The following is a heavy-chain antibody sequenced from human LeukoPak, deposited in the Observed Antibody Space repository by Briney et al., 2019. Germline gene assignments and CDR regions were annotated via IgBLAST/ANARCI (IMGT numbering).Heavy chain of an antibody. D-gene: IGHD6-13*01. CDR1: GGTFSSYA. CDR3: ASGAAAGYFDY. J-gene: IGHJ4*02. Sequence: SVKVSCKASGGTFSSYAISWVRPAPGQGLEWMGGIIPIFGTANYAQKFQGRVTITTDESTSTAYMELSSLRSEDTAVYYCASGAAAGYFDYWGQGTLVTVSS. V-gene: IGHV1-69*05. CDR2: IIPIFGTA.